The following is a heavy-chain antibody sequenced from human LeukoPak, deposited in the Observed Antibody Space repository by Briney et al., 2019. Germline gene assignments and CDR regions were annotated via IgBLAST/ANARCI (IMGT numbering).Heavy chain of an antibody. CDR3: ARRVDTAMVMVNYFDY. Sequence: GGSLRLSCAASGFTFSSYWMSWVRQAPGKGLEWVANIKQDGSEKYYVDSVKGRFTISRDNAKNSLYLQMNSLRAEDTAVYYCARRVDTAMVMVNYFDYWGQGTLVTVSS. CDR2: IKQDGSEK. V-gene: IGHV3-7*03. D-gene: IGHD5-18*01. CDR1: GFTFSSYW. J-gene: IGHJ4*02.